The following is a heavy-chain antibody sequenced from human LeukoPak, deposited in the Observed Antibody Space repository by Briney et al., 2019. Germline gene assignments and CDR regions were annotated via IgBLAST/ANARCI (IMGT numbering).Heavy chain of an antibody. D-gene: IGHD3-10*01. CDR3: ARGRPPPDSNVLKWFGEQGFDY. J-gene: IGHJ4*02. CDR1: GGSFSGYY. V-gene: IGHV4-59*10. CDR2: IYTSGSI. Sequence: PSETLSLTCAVYGGSFSGYYWSWIRQPAGKGLEWIGRIYTSGSIIYNPSLKSRVTISVDTSKNQFSLKLSSVTAADTAVYYCARGRPPPDSNVLKWFGEQGFDYWGQGTLVTVSS.